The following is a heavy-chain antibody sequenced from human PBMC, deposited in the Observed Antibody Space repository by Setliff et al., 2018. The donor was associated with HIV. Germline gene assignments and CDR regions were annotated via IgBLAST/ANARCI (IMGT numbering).Heavy chain of an antibody. J-gene: IGHJ4*02. Sequence: GESLKISCTASGFTFRKYAMSWVRQPPGKGLEWVADISWNGYTTHYGDSVRGRFTISRDTAKNSMYLQMNNLRVEDTAVYYCTRDFSRAVAVFEKWGPGTQVTVSS. V-gene: IGHV3-23*01. D-gene: IGHD6-19*01. CDR3: TRDFSRAVAVFEK. CDR1: GFTFRKYA. CDR2: ISWNGYTT.